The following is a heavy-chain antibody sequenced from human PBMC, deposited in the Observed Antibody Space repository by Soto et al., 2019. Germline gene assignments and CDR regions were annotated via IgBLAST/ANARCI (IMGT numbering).Heavy chain of an antibody. CDR2: INPNSGGT. Sequence: ASVKGSWKASGYTFTGCYMRWVRQAPGQGLEWMGWINPNSGGTNYAQKFRGWVTMTRDTAISTAYMELSRLRTDDTAVYYCARSPNYYDSSVAFDIWGQGTMVTVSS. CDR1: GYTFTGCY. CDR3: ARSPNYYDSSVAFDI. J-gene: IGHJ3*02. V-gene: IGHV1-2*04. D-gene: IGHD3-22*01.